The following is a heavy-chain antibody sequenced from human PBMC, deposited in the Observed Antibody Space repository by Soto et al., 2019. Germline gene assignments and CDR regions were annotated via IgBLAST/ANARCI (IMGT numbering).Heavy chain of an antibody. Sequence: PGGSLRLSCAASGFTFSSYWMRCDRQTPGKGLEWVENIKKDRTGKDYVDSVKGRFTISRDNAKGSVYLQMNSLRADDTAVYYCASYDLGGSYYWGQGT. V-gene: IGHV3-7*03. D-gene: IGHD2-15*01. CDR2: IKKDRTGK. J-gene: IGHJ4*02. CDR1: GFTFSSYW. CDR3: ASYDLGGSYY.